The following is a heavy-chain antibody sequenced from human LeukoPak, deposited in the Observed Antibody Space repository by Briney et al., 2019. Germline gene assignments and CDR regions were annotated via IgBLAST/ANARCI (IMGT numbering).Heavy chain of an antibody. J-gene: IGHJ4*02. Sequence: SETLSLTCTVSGGSISSSSYYWGWIRQPPGKGLECIGSIYYSGSTYYNPSLKSRVTISVDTSKNQFSLKLSSVTAADTAVYYCARLAMRDGYSIIFDYWGQGTLVTVSS. V-gene: IGHV4-39*01. CDR1: GGSISSSSYY. CDR2: IYYSGST. D-gene: IGHD5-24*01. CDR3: ARLAMRDGYSIIFDY.